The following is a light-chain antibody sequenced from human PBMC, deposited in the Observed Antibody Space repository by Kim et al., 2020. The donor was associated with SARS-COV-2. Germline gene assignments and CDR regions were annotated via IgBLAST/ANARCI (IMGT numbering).Light chain of an antibody. CDR1: QGISSS. CDR3: QQYYITPRT. Sequence: DIQMTQSPSSLSASVGDRVTITCRASQGISSSLVWYQQKPGKAPKLLLYAASRLESGVPSRFSGSGSGTDYTLTISSLQPEDFATYYCQQYYITPRTFGQGTKVEIK. J-gene: IGKJ1*01. V-gene: IGKV1-NL1*01. CDR2: AAS.